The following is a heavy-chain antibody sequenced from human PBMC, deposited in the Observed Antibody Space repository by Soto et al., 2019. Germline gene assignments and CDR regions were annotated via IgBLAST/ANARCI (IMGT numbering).Heavy chain of an antibody. J-gene: IGHJ6*02. Sequence: SETLSLTCAVSGGSISSSNWWSWVRQPPGKGLEWIGEIYHSGSTNYNPTLKSRVTISVDKSKNQFSLKLSSVTAADTAVYYCSRDSKIDYYGSGSYYNYYGMDVWGQGTTVTVS. D-gene: IGHD3-10*01. CDR3: SRDSKIDYYGSGSYYNYYGMDV. CDR1: GGSISSSNW. V-gene: IGHV4-4*02. CDR2: IYHSGST.